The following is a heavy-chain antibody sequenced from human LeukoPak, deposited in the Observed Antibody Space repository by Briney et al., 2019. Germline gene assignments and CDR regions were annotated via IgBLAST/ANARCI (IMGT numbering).Heavy chain of an antibody. CDR3: AREGGGNPDY. V-gene: IGHV4-34*01. CDR1: GGSFSGYY. CDR2: INHSGST. J-gene: IGHJ4*02. D-gene: IGHD3-16*01. Sequence: PSETLSLTCAVYGGSFSGYYWSWIRQPPGKGLEWIGEINHSGSTNYNPSLKSRVTISVDTSKNQFSLKLSSVTAADTAVYYCAREGGGNPDYWGQGTLVTVSS.